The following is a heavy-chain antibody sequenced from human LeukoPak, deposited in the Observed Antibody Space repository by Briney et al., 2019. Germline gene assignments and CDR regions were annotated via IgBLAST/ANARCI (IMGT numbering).Heavy chain of an antibody. Sequence: PGGSLRLSCEASGFTFDTYTVNWVRQAPGKGLEWVSSIASDATYMKYADSVKGRFTVSRGNAKNSVFLEMKSLRADDTAIYFCARDYYDSSASATSDYWGRGTLVTVSS. D-gene: IGHD3-22*01. V-gene: IGHV3-21*06. CDR1: GFTFDTYT. CDR3: ARDYYDSSASATSDY. J-gene: IGHJ4*02. CDR2: IASDATYM.